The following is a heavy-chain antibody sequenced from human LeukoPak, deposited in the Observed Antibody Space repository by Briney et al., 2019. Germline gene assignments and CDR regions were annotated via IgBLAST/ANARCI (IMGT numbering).Heavy chain of an antibody. CDR2: IIPILGIA. Sequence: ASVKVSCKASGGTFSSYAISWVRQAPGQGLEWMGRIIPILGIANYAQKFQGRVTITVDKSTSTAYMELSSLRSEDTAVYYCARENPSGSYYYDAFDIWGQGTMVTVSS. D-gene: IGHD1-26*01. CDR3: ARENPSGSYYYDAFDI. J-gene: IGHJ3*02. CDR1: GGTFSSYA. V-gene: IGHV1-69*04.